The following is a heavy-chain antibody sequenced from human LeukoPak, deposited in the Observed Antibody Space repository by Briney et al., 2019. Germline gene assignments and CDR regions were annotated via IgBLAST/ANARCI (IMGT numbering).Heavy chain of an antibody. CDR3: ARRAFPRCYSL. CDR1: GGFSSGYY. J-gene: IGHJ4*02. D-gene: IGHD2-15*01. CDR2: INHSGST. Sequence: SETLSLTCAVYGGFSSGYYWSWIRQPRCKGRAWIGEINHSGSTNYNPSLKSRVTISVDTSKNQFSLKVRSVTAADTAVFYCARRAFPRCYSLWGQGTLVTVSS. V-gene: IGHV4-34*01.